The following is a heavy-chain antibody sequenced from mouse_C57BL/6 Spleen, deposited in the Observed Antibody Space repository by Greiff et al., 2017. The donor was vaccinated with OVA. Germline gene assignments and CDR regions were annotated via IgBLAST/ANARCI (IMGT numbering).Heavy chain of an antibody. CDR2: IDPSDSYT. J-gene: IGHJ4*01. D-gene: IGHD1-1*01. CDR3: ANYYGSSYEDYYAMDY. CDR1: GYTFTSYW. Sequence: VKLQQPGAELVKPGASVKLSCKASGYTFTSYWMQWVKQRPGQGLEWIGEIDPSDSYTNYNQKFKGKATLTVDTSSSTAYMQLSSLTSEDSAVYYCANYYGSSYEDYYAMDYWGQGTSVTVSS. V-gene: IGHV1-50*01.